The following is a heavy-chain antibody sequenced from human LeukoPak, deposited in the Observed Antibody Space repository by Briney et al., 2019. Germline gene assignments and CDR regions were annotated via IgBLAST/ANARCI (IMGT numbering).Heavy chain of an antibody. V-gene: IGHV1-46*01. CDR2: INPGEGNT. D-gene: IGHD3-22*01. CDR3: ARAGDSTGYYLGSRFDY. J-gene: IGHJ4*02. Sequence: ASVKVSCKASGGTFSSYAISRVRQAPGQGLEWMGIINPGEGNTNYAQKFQGRVTMTRDTSTSTVYMELSSLRSEDTAVYYCARAGDSTGYYLGSRFDYWGQGTLVTVSS. CDR1: GGTFSSYA.